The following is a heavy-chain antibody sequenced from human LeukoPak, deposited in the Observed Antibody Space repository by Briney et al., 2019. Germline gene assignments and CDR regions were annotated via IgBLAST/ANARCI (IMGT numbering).Heavy chain of an antibody. CDR3: ARAVFGYSYGTGFDY. Sequence: SQTLSLTCTVSGGSISSGGYYWSWIRQPPGKGLEWIGYIYHSGSTYYNPSLKSRVTISVDKSKDQFSLKLSSVTAADTAVYYCARAVFGYSYGTGFDYWGQGTLVTVSS. V-gene: IGHV4-30-2*01. CDR2: IYHSGST. J-gene: IGHJ4*02. D-gene: IGHD5-18*01. CDR1: GGSISSGGYY.